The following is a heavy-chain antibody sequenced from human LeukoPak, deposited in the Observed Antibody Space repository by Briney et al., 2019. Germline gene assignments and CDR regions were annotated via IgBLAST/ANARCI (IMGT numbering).Heavy chain of an antibody. J-gene: IGHJ4*02. V-gene: IGHV1-24*01. CDR1: GYTLTELS. CDR3: ATVGLRYFSPTEQFDY. CDR2: FDPEDGET. Sequence: ASVKVSCKVSGYTLTELSMHWVRQAPGKGLEWMGGFDPEDGETIHAQKFQGRVTMTEDTSTDTAYMELSSLRSEDTAVYYCATVGLRYFSPTEQFDYWGQGTLVTVSS. D-gene: IGHD3-9*01.